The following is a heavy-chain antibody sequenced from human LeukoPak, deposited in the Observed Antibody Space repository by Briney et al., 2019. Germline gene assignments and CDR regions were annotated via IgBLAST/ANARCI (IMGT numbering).Heavy chain of an antibody. D-gene: IGHD5-12*01. V-gene: IGHV3-7*01. CDR2: INEGANAK. Sequence: TGGSLRLSCAASSFTFSRYWMSGVRQAPGKGLEWVANINEGANAKYYVDSVKGRFTISRDNTKNSLYLQMNSLRVEDTAVYYCARVGYKDYDLDYWGQGALVTVSS. J-gene: IGHJ4*02. CDR1: SFTFSRYW. CDR3: ARVGYKDYDLDY.